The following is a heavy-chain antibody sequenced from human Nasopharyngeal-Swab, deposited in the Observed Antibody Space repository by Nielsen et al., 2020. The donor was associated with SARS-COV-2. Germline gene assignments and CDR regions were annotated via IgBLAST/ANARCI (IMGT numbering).Heavy chain of an antibody. Sequence: AETLTLTCAVSGGSISSSNWRRGGRQPPGKGQEGIGEIYHSGSTNYNPSLKSRVTISVDKSKNQVSLKLSSVTAADTAVYYCARELSKQWPPLGSNRFDPWGQGTLVTVSS. D-gene: IGHD6-19*01. V-gene: IGHV4-4*02. CDR2: IYHSGST. CDR1: GGSISSSNW. CDR3: ARELSKQWPPLGSNRFDP. J-gene: IGHJ5*02.